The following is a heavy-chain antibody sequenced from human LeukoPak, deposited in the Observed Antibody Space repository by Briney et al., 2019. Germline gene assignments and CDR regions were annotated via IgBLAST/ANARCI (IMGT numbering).Heavy chain of an antibody. V-gene: IGHV3-48*04. Sequence: GGSLRLSCAASGFTFSSYSMNWVRQAPGKGLEWVSYISSSSSTIYYADSVKGRFTISRDNAKNSLYLQMNSLRAEDTAVYYCARARAYYDSSGYSDYWGQGTLVTVSS. CDR1: GFTFSSYS. D-gene: IGHD3-22*01. CDR3: ARARAYYDSSGYSDY. CDR2: ISSSSSTI. J-gene: IGHJ4*02.